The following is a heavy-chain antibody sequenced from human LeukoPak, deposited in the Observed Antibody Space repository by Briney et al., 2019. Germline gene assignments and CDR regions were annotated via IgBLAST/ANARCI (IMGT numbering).Heavy chain of an antibody. CDR3: AREGLQWLVQYYFDY. CDR1: GFTFSSYA. CDR2: ISRSGVKT. J-gene: IGHJ4*02. D-gene: IGHD6-19*01. V-gene: IGHV3-23*01. Sequence: GVSLRLSCAASGFTFSSYAMSWVRQAPGQGLEWVSAISRSGVKTYYADSVKGRFTISRDNSKNTLYLQMSSLRADDTAVYYCAREGLQWLVQYYFDYWGQGTLGTVSS.